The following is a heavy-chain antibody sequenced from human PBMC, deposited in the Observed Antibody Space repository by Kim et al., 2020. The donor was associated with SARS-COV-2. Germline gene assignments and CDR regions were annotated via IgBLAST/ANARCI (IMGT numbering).Heavy chain of an antibody. D-gene: IGHD2-15*01. Sequence: GGSLRLSCAASGFTFSSYGMHWVRQAPGKGLEWVAVIWYDGSNKYYADSVKGRFTISRDNSKNTLYLQMNSLRAEDTAVYYCARGYCSGGSCYSSLDYWGQGTLVTVSS. CDR3: ARGYCSGGSCYSSLDY. CDR2: IWYDGSNK. CDR1: GFTFSSYG. J-gene: IGHJ4*02. V-gene: IGHV3-33*01.